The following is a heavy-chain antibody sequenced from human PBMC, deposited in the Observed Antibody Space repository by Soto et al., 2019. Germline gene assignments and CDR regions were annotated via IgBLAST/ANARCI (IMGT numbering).Heavy chain of an antibody. CDR2: ISGSGGST. J-gene: IGHJ2*01. CDR3: AEDLVPDSLVVEGATADWYFDL. CDR1: GFTFSSHA. D-gene: IGHD2-15*01. Sequence: EVQLLESGGGLVEPGGSLRLSCAASGFTFSSHAMSWVRQAPGKGLEWVSGISGSGGSTYNADSVKGRFTISRDNSKNTPYLEMNRLRAEDTAVYYCAEDLVPDSLVVEGATADWYFDLWGRGTLVTVSS. V-gene: IGHV3-23*01.